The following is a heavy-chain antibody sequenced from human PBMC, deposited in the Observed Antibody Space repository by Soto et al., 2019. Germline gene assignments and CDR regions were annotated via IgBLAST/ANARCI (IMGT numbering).Heavy chain of an antibody. J-gene: IGHJ5*02. CDR1: GGSISSYY. CDR2: IYYSGST. V-gene: IGHV4-59*08. D-gene: IGHD6-6*01. Sequence: SETLSLTCTVSGGSISSYYWSWIRQPPGKGLEWIGYIYYSGSTNYNPSLKSRVTLSVDTSKNQFSLKLSSVTAADTAVYYCASWPLDSSSPGWFDPWGQGTLVTVSS. CDR3: ASWPLDSSSPGWFDP.